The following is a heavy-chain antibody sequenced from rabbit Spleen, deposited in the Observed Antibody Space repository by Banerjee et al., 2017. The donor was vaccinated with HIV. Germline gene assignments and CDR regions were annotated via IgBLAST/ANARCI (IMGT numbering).Heavy chain of an antibody. V-gene: IGHV1S45*01. CDR3: ARDTDVIGLDFNL. CDR1: GFSFSDRDV. Sequence: QEQLVESGGGLVQPEGSLTLTCKASGFSFSDRDVMCWVRQAPGKGLQWIACINASTGKPVYATWASGRFTISRTSSTTVTLRMTSLTDADTATYFCARDTDVIGLDFNLWGPGTLVTVS. D-gene: IGHD5-1*01. J-gene: IGHJ4*01. CDR2: INASTGKP.